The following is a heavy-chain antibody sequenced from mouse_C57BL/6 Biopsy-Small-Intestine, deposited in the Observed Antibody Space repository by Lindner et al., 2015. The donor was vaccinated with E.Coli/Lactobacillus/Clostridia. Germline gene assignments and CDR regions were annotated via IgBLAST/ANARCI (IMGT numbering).Heavy chain of an antibody. CDR1: GYSFGAFG. Sequence: SVKVSCKTSGYSFGAFGLYWARQAPGQRPEWMGWISGVNGNTLYSQKFQGRFTMTIDKGASTAYMELRNLKSEDTAVYYCARDSIKPRGGFDVWGQGSRVTVSS. D-gene: IGHD3-2*01. V-gene: IGHV1-84*02. CDR2: ISGVNGNT. CDR3: ARDSIKPRGGFDV. J-gene: IGHJ2*03.